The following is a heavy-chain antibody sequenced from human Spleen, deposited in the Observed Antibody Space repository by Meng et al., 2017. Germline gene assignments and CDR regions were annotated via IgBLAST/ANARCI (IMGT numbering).Heavy chain of an antibody. CDR2: INHSGST. CDR3: ARGPTTMAHDFDY. J-gene: IGHJ4*02. Sequence: QVQLQHWGAGMLKPSETLSLTCVVFGGSFSDYYWSWIRQPPGKGLEWIGEINHSGSTNYNPSLESRATISVDTSQNNLSLKLSSVTAADSAVYYCARGPTTMAHDFDYWGQGTLVTVSS. CDR1: GGSFSDYY. V-gene: IGHV4-34*01. D-gene: IGHD4-11*01.